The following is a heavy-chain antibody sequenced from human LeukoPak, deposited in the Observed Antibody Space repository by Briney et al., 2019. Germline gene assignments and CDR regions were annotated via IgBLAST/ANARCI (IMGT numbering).Heavy chain of an antibody. CDR3: ARHRIIAAIRAFDY. V-gene: IGHV4-4*07. J-gene: IGHJ4*02. CDR1: GGSISSYY. CDR2: IYTSGST. D-gene: IGHD2-2*01. Sequence: SETLSLTCTVSGGSISSYYWSWIRQPAGKGLEWIGRIYTSGSTNYNPSLKSRVTISVDTSKNQFSLKLSSVTAADTAVYYCARHRIIAAIRAFDYWGQGTLVTVSS.